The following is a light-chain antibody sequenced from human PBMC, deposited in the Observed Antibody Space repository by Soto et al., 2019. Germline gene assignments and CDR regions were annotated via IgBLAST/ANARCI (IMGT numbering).Light chain of an antibody. CDR3: QQYGSSQFT. Sequence: EIVLMQSPGTLSLSPGEVATLSCRARQSVNIKYLAWYQQKHCQAPTVLIFDKSRRATGVPDRFSGSGSGTDFTLTISRLEPDDFAVYYCQQYGSSQFTFGPGTKVNIK. J-gene: IGKJ3*01. CDR2: DKS. CDR1: QSVNIKY. V-gene: IGKV3-20*01.